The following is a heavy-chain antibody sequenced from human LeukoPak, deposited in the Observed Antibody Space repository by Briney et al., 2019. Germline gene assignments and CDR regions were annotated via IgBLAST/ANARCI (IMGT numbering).Heavy chain of an antibody. CDR3: AKSESGYYYDSSGVLDY. D-gene: IGHD3-22*01. V-gene: IGHV4-39*01. CDR2: IYYSGST. Sequence: SETLSLTCTVSGGSISSSSYYWGWIRQPPGKGLEWIGSIYYSGSTYYNPSLTSRGTISVDTSKTQFSLKLSSVTAADTAVYYCAKSESGYYYDSSGVLDYWGQGTLVTVSS. J-gene: IGHJ4*02. CDR1: GGSISSSSYY.